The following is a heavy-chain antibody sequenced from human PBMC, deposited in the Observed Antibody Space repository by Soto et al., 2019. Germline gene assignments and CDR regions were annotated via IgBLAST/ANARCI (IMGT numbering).Heavy chain of an antibody. CDR3: ARRRGGLDGYNYFDY. D-gene: IGHD5-12*01. J-gene: IGHJ4*02. V-gene: IGHV1-69*13. Sequence: GDSEKVSCKASGGTFSSYAMRGVREAPGQGHEWRGGIIPIYGTANYAQKFQGRLTITADESTSTAYMELSRLRSEDTAVYSCARRRGGLDGYNYFDYWGQGTLVPVSS. CDR1: GGTFSSYA. CDR2: IIPIYGTA.